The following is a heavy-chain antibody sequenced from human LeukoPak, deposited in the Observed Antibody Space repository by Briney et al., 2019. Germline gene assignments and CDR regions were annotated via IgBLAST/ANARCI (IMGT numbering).Heavy chain of an antibody. CDR3: AREINNWFDP. CDR1: GYTFTSYY. CDR2: INPSGGST. Sequence: ASVKVSCKASGYTFTSYYMHWVRQAPGQGLEWMGIINPSGGSTSYAQKFQGRVTMTADKSTTTAYMELASLRSEDTAVYYCAREINNWFDPWGQGTLVTVSS. J-gene: IGHJ5*02. V-gene: IGHV1-46*01.